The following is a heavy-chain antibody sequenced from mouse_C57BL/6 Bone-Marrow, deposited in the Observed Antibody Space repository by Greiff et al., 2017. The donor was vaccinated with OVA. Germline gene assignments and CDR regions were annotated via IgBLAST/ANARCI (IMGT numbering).Heavy chain of an antibody. CDR2: IDPENGDT. CDR3: TTFYDGYWYFDV. D-gene: IGHD2-3*01. CDR1: GFHIKDDY. Sequence: VQLQQSGAELVRPGASVKLSCTASGFHIKDDYMHWVKQRPEQGLEWIGWIDPENGDTEYASKFQGKATITADTSSNTAYLQLSSLTSEDTAVYYCTTFYDGYWYFDVWGTGTTVTVSS. J-gene: IGHJ1*03. V-gene: IGHV14-4*01.